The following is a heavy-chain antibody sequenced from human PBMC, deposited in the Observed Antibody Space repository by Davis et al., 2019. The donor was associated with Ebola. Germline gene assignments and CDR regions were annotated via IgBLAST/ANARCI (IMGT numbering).Heavy chain of an antibody. CDR2: IKQDGSEK. CDR1: GFTFSSYS. CDR3: AKDRGHCSGGSCYYFDY. J-gene: IGHJ4*02. D-gene: IGHD2-15*01. Sequence: GGSLRLSCAASGFTFSSYSMNWVRQAPGKGLEWVAHIKQDGSEKYYVDSVKGRFTISRDNAKNSLYLQMNSLRAEDTALYYCAKDRGHCSGGSCYYFDYWGQGTLVTVSS. V-gene: IGHV3-7*03.